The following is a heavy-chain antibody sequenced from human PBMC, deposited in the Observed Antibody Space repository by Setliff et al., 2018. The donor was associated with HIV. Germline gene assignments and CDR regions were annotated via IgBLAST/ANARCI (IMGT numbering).Heavy chain of an antibody. CDR1: GGSFSDYY. CDR3: ARHSPNVGVRGDAFDI. V-gene: IGHV4-34*01. CDR2: INQSGST. D-gene: IGHD2-8*01. Sequence: SETLSLTCVAHGGSFSDYYWSWIRQPPGKGLEWIGEINQSGSTDYSPPLKSRVTISIDASTNQVSLRLSSVTAADTAVYYCARHSPNVGVRGDAFDIWGQGTVVTVSS. J-gene: IGHJ3*02.